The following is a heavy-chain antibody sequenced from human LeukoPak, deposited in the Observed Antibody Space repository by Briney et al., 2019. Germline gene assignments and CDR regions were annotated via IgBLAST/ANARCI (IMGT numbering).Heavy chain of an antibody. CDR1: GFTFSNAW. D-gene: IGHD5-12*01. CDR3: TTDLDRGYSGYDGNDY. Sequence: GGSLRLSRAASGFTFSNAWMSWVRQAPGKGLEWVGRIKSKTDGGTTDYAAPVKGRFTISRDDSKNTLYLQMNSLKTEDTAVYYCTTDLDRGYSGYDGNDYWGQGTLVTVSS. CDR2: IKSKTDGGTT. V-gene: IGHV3-15*01. J-gene: IGHJ4*02.